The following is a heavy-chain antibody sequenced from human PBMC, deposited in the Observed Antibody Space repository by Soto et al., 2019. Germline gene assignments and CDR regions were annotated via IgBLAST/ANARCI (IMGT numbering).Heavy chain of an antibody. CDR3: ARDRPFFDYDSSGWIQH. Sequence: SETLSLTCTVSGGSISSGDYYLSWIRPPPGKGLEWIGYIYYSGSTYYNPSLKSRVTISVDTSKNQFSLKLGSVTAADTAVYYCARDRPFFDYDSSGWIQHWGQGTLVTVSS. CDR1: GGSISSGDYY. D-gene: IGHD3-22*01. V-gene: IGHV4-30-4*01. CDR2: IYYSGST. J-gene: IGHJ1*01.